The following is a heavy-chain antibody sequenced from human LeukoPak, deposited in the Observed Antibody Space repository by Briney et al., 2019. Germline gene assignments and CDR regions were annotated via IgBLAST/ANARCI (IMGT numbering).Heavy chain of an antibody. V-gene: IGHV4-30-4*01. CDR3: ARTFLRLGELSPEMDFDY. CDR1: GGSINSGDYY. D-gene: IGHD3-16*02. Sequence: SQTLSLTCTVSGGSINSGDYYWSWIRQPPGKGLEWIGYIYYSGSTYHNPSLKSRVTISVDTSKNQFSLKLSSVTAADTAVYYCARTFLRLGELSPEMDFDYWGQGTLVTVSS. J-gene: IGHJ4*02. CDR2: IYYSGST.